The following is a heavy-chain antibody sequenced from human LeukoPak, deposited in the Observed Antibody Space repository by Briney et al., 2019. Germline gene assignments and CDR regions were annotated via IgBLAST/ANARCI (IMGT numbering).Heavy chain of an antibody. CDR2: VYYTGST. CDR1: GGSISSYY. Sequence: SETLSLTCTVSGGSISSYYWSWVRQPPGKGLEWIGFVYYTGSTNYSPSLKSRVTISVDTSKNQFSLKLRSVTAADTAVYYCARERGSDYGILLDAFDIWGQGTMVTVSS. D-gene: IGHD4-17*01. J-gene: IGHJ3*02. CDR3: ARERGSDYGILLDAFDI. V-gene: IGHV4-59*01.